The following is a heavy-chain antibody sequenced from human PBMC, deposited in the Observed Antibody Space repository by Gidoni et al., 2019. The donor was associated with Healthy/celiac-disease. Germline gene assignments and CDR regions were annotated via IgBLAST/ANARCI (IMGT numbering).Heavy chain of an antibody. J-gene: IGHJ4*02. CDR2: IYYSGST. V-gene: IGHV4-59*08. CDR1: GGSISSYY. CDR3: ARQSGGSYPPGFDY. Sequence: QVQLQESGPGLVKPSETLSLPCPVSGGSISSYYWSWIRQPPGKGLEWIGYIYYSGSTNYNPSLKSRVTISVDTSKNQFSLKLSSVTAADTAVYYCARQSGGSYPPGFDYRGQGTLVTVSS. D-gene: IGHD1-26*01.